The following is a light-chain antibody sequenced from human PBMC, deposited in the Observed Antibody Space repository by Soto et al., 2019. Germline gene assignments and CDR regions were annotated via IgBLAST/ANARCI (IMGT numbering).Light chain of an antibody. CDR1: SSDVGGYNY. CDR3: SSYTGSSTYVV. CDR2: DVS. V-gene: IGLV2-14*01. J-gene: IGLJ2*01. Sequence: QSALTQPASVSGSPGQSITIYCTGTSSDVGGYNYVSWYQQHPGKAPKLMIYDVSNRPSGVSNRFSGSKSASTASLTISGLQAEDEADYYCSSYTGSSTYVVFGGGTKLTVL.